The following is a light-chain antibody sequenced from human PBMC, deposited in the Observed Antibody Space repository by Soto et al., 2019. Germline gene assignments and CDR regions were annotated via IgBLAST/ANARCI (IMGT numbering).Light chain of an antibody. V-gene: IGLV2-14*01. J-gene: IGLJ2*01. CDR2: EVS. Sequence: QSVLTQPASVSGSPGQSITVTCTGTISDVGGYNYVSWYQQHPGKAPKLIIYEVSNRPSGVYNRFSGSKSGNTASLTISGLQAEDDAGYYCSSLTSTNPHAFGGGTKLTVL. CDR1: ISDVGGYNY. CDR3: SSLTSTNPHA.